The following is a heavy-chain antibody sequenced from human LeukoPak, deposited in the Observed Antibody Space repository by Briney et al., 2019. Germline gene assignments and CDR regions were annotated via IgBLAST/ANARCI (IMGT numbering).Heavy chain of an antibody. J-gene: IGHJ4*02. Sequence: ASVKVSCKASGYTFNGYYMHWVRQAPGQGLEWMGWISPNSGGTNYAQKFQGRVTMTRDTSISTAYMELSRLRSDDTAVYYCARGNIVVVVAAAPDYWGQGTLVTVSS. CDR1: GYTFNGYY. V-gene: IGHV1-2*02. CDR2: ISPNSGGT. CDR3: ARGNIVVVVAAAPDY. D-gene: IGHD2-15*01.